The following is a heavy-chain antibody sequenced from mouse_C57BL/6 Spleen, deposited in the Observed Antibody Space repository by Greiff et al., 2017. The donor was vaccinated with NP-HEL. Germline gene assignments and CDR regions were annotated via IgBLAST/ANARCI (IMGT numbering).Heavy chain of an antibody. V-gene: IGHV1-61*01. D-gene: IGHD1-1*02. Sequence: QVQLQQPGAELVRPGSSVKLSCKASGYTFTSYWMDWVKQRPGQGLEWIGNIYPSDSETHYNQKFKDKATLTVDKSSSTAYMQLGSLTSEDSAVYYCARSPLWAYYAMDYWGQGTSVTVSS. CDR2: IYPSDSET. CDR1: GYTFTSYW. CDR3: ARSPLWAYYAMDY. J-gene: IGHJ4*01.